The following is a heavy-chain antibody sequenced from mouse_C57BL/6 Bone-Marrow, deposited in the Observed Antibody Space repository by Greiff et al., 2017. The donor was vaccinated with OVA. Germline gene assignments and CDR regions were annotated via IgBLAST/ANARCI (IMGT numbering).Heavy chain of an antibody. J-gene: IGHJ3*01. CDR2: IHPNSGST. CDR1: GYTFTSYW. CDR3: ARCSSGYGFAY. V-gene: IGHV1-64*01. D-gene: IGHD3-2*02. Sequence: VQLQQPGAELVKPGASVKLSCKASGYTFTSYWMHWVKQRPGQGLEWIGMIHPNSGSTNYNEKFKSKATLTVDKSSSTAYMQLSSLTSEDSAVYYCARCSSGYGFAYWGQGTLVTVSA.